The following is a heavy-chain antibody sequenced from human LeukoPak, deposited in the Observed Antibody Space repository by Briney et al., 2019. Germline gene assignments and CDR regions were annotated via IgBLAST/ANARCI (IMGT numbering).Heavy chain of an antibody. CDR2: IEYSETST. CDR3: AKGGAVSSKSITLIRGTRKYYYYMDV. V-gene: IGHV3-23*01. Sequence: GGSLRLSCMVSGFTLSSYEMTWIRQAPGKGLEWVSSIEYSETSTHYADSVKGRFTISRDNSKNTLYLQMNSLRAEDTAVYYCAKGGAVSSKSITLIRGTRKYYYYMDVWGKGTTVTISS. J-gene: IGHJ6*03. CDR1: GFTLSSYE. D-gene: IGHD3-10*01.